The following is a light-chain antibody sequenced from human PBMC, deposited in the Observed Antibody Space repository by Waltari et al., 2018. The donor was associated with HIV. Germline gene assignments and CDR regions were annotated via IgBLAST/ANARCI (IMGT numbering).Light chain of an antibody. J-gene: IGLJ1*01. Sequence: QAVVTQEPSLTVSPGETVTLTCGSSTGAVTGGHYPYWFQQKPGQAPRALIYDTSNTHSWTPARFSGSLLGGKAALTLSSAQPEDEADYYCLLSYSGARVFGSGTKVTVL. CDR1: TGAVTGGHY. CDR3: LLSYSGARV. V-gene: IGLV7-46*01. CDR2: DTS.